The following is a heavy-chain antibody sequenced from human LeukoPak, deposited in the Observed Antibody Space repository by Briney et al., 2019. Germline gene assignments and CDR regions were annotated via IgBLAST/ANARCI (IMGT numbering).Heavy chain of an antibody. CDR2: ISSSSSYI. CDR3: ASTIFGVVIPEHNY. Sequence: GGSLRLSCAASGFTFSSYSMNWVRQAPGKGLEWVSSISSSSSYIYYADSVKGRFTISRDNAKNSLYLQMNSLRAEDTAVYYCASTIFGVVIPEHNYWGQGTLVTVSS. V-gene: IGHV3-21*01. CDR1: GFTFSSYS. D-gene: IGHD3-3*01. J-gene: IGHJ4*02.